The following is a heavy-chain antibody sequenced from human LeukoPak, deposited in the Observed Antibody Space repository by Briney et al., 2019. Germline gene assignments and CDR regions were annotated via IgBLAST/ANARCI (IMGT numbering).Heavy chain of an antibody. CDR3: ARDPRAYDFWSGYYKDNWFDP. CDR1: GYTFTGYY. V-gene: IGHV1-2*02. J-gene: IGHJ5*02. Sequence: ASVKVSCKASGYTFTGYYMHWVRQAPGQGLEWMGWINLNSGGTNYAQKFQGRVTMTRDTSISTAYMELSRLRSDDTAVYYCARDPRAYDFWSGYYKDNWFDPWGQGTLVTVSS. D-gene: IGHD3-3*01. CDR2: INLNSGGT.